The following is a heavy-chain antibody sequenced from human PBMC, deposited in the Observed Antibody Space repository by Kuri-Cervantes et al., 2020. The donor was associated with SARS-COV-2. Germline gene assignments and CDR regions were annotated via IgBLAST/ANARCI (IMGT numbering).Heavy chain of an antibody. J-gene: IGHJ4*02. CDR1: SVSLTNYY. V-gene: IGHV4-59*08. Sequence: SETLSLTCTVSSVSLTNYYWSWIRQPPGEGLEWIGYIYYSGGTDYNPSFKSRVTMSVDTSKNQFSLKLSSVTAADTAAYYCAGSLVVISDGYFDYWGQGTLVTVSS. CDR3: AGSLVVISDGYFDY. CDR2: IYYSGGT. D-gene: IGHD3-22*01.